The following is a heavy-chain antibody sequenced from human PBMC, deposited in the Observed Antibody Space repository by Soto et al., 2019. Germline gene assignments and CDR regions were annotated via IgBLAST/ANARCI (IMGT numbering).Heavy chain of an antibody. CDR1: SGSISSSNW. CDR2: IYHSGST. Sequence: SETLSLTCAVSSGSISSSNWWSWVRQPPGKGLEWIGEIYHSGSTNYNPSLKSRVTISVDKSKNQFSLKLSSVTAADTAVYYCAREGYSSSWYVGRRQSNWFDPWGQGTLVTVSS. V-gene: IGHV4-4*02. D-gene: IGHD6-13*01. J-gene: IGHJ5*02. CDR3: AREGYSSSWYVGRRQSNWFDP.